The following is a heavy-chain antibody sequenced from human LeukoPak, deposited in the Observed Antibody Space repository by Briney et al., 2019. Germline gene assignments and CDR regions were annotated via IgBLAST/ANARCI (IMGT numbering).Heavy chain of an antibody. J-gene: IGHJ4*02. D-gene: IGHD4/OR15-4a*01. Sequence: GGSLRLSCAASGVTVSSNYMNWVRQAPGKGLEWVSIIYSGGNTYYADSVKGRFTISRDSSKNTLYLQMNGLRAEDTAVYYCARDRVPQLTADYWGQGTLVTVSS. CDR2: IYSGGNT. V-gene: IGHV3-66*01. CDR3: ARDRVPQLTADY. CDR1: GVTVSSNY.